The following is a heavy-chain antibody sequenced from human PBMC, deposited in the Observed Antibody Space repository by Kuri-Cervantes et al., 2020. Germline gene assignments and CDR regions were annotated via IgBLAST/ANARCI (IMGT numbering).Heavy chain of an antibody. V-gene: IGHV4-38-2*01. J-gene: IGHJ4*02. D-gene: IGHD6-19*01. CDR3: ASQSPYSSGWLNY. CDR2: VHHRGSS. Sequence: SETLSLTCAVSGNSINSAYFWGWVRQPPGKGLEWIGTVHHRGSSYYNPSLKSRVTISVDKSKRQISLRLTSVTAADTAVYYCASQSPYSSGWLNYWGQGTLVTVSS. CDR1: GNSINSAYF.